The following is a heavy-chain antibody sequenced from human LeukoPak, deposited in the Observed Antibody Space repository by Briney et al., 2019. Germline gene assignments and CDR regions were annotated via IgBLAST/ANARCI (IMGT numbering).Heavy chain of an antibody. J-gene: IGHJ4*02. CDR1: GYTFTSYG. V-gene: IGHV1-18*01. CDR2: ISAYNGNT. CDR3: ARKAGSEVVPAAHLDY. D-gene: IGHD2-2*01. Sequence: ASVKVSCKASGYTFTSYGISWVRQAPGQGLEWMGWISAYNGNTNYAQKLQGRVTMTTDTSTSTAYMELRSLRSDDTAVYYCARKAGSEVVPAAHLDYWGQGTLVTVSS.